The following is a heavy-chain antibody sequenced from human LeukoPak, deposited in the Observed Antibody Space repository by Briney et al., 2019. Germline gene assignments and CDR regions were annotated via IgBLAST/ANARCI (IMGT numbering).Heavy chain of an antibody. D-gene: IGHD4-17*01. Sequence: GGSLRLSCAASGFTFSSYGMHWVRQAPGKGLEWVAVIWYDGSNKYYADSVKGRLTISRDNSKNTLYLQMNSLRAEDTAVYYCARASTVPTTYYYYYGMDVWGQGTTVTVSS. J-gene: IGHJ6*02. V-gene: IGHV3-33*01. CDR1: GFTFSSYG. CDR3: ARASTVPTTYYYYYGMDV. CDR2: IWYDGSNK.